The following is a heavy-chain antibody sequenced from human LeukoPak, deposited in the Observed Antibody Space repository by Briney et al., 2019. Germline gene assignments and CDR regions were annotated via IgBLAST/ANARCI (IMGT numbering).Heavy chain of an antibody. J-gene: IGHJ2*01. V-gene: IGHV4-39*01. CDR2: IYYSGST. CDR1: GGSISSSSYY. D-gene: IGHD2-15*01. CDR3: ARLTPDIVVVVAEYWYFDL. Sequence: TSETLSLTCTVSGGSISSSSYYWGWIRQPPGKGLEWIGSIYYSGSTYYNPSLKSRVTISVDTSKNQLSLKLSSVTAADTAVYYCARLTPDIVVVVAEYWYFDLWGRGTLVTVSS.